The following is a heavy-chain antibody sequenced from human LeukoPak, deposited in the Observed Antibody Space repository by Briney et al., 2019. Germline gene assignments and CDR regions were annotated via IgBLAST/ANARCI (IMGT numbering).Heavy chain of an antibody. Sequence: SGPTLVNPTQTLTLTRTFSGFSLSTSGMRVSWIRQPPGKALEWLARIDWDDDKFYSTSLKTRLTISKDTSKNQVVLTMTNMDPVDTATYYCARGIAVAGNFDYWGQGTLVTVSS. J-gene: IGHJ4*02. D-gene: IGHD6-19*01. V-gene: IGHV2-70*04. CDR2: IDWDDDK. CDR1: GFSLSTSGMR. CDR3: ARGIAVAGNFDY.